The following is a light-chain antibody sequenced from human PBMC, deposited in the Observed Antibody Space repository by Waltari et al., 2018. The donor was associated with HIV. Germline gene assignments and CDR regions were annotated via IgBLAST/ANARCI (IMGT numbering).Light chain of an antibody. CDR3: SSFTSDATVL. CDR2: QIN. Sequence: QSALPQPASVPGSADQAVNIPCTGTSSDVGGYRCVSGSQQHPGNVPKFLIFQINNRASGCSSRFSGSKAGNTATLTISGLQAEDEADYYCSSFTSDATVLFGGGTKLTV. J-gene: IGLJ2*01. CDR1: SSDVGGYRC. V-gene: IGLV2-14*03.